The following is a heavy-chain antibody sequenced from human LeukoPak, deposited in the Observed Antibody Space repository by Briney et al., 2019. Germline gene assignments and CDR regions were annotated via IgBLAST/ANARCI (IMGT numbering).Heavy chain of an antibody. CDR2: IIPIFGTA. Sequence: SVTVSCKASGGTFSSYAISWVRQAPGQGLEWMGGIIPIFGTANYAQKFQGRVTITADESTSTAYMELSSLRSEDTAVYYCASGRIAVAGPAYYYYGMDVWGQGTTVTVSS. CDR1: GGTFSSYA. V-gene: IGHV1-69*13. J-gene: IGHJ6*02. CDR3: ASGRIAVAGPAYYYYGMDV. D-gene: IGHD6-19*01.